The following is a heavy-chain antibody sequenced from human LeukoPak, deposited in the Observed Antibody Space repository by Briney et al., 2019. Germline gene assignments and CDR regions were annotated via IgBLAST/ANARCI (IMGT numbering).Heavy chain of an antibody. CDR3: ARSRIAAVDY. D-gene: IGHD6-13*01. CDR2: INHSGMT. V-gene: IGHV4-34*01. CDR1: DDSFSNFY. J-gene: IGHJ4*02. Sequence: PSETLSLTCGVYDDSFSNFYWSWIRQPPGKGLEWIGEINHSGMTNYNPSLKSRVTISVDTSKNQFSLKMSSVTAADTAVYYCARSRIAAVDYWGQGTLVIVSS.